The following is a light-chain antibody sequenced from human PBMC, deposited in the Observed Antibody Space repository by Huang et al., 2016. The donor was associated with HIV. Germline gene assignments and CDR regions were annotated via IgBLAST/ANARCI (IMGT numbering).Light chain of an antibody. CDR2: KTS. J-gene: IGKJ1*01. Sequence: DIQLTQSPSTLSASVGDRVTITCRASQGVSNWLAWYQQKPGKAPNLLIYKTSSLESGVPSRFSGIGSGTVFALTISSLQPDDFATYYCQQYNGYPWTFGQGTRVDIK. CDR1: QGVSNW. CDR3: QQYNGYPWT. V-gene: IGKV1-5*03.